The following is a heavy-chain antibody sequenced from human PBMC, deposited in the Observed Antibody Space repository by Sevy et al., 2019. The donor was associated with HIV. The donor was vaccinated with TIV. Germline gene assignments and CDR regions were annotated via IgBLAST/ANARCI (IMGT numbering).Heavy chain of an antibody. Sequence: GGSLRLSCAASGFTFSTYAMTWVRQAPGKGLEWFSVISFSGGSTYYADSVKGRFTISRDNSKNTLYLQMISLRAEDTAVYYCAKDRVSGTYYTGDFDYWGQGTLVTVSS. J-gene: IGHJ4*02. V-gene: IGHV3-23*01. CDR3: AKDRVSGTYYTGDFDY. CDR1: GFTFSTYA. CDR2: ISFSGGST. D-gene: IGHD3-10*01.